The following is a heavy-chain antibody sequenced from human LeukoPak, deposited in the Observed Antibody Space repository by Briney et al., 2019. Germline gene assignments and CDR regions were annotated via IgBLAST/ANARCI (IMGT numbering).Heavy chain of an antibody. CDR1: GFTFSSYS. CDR3: ARVCSSVYTKYY. CDR2: ISSSSSTI. V-gene: IGHV3-48*04. D-gene: IGHD3-22*01. Sequence: GGSLRLSCAASGFTFSSYSIDWVRQAPGKGLEWLSYISSSSSTIYYADSVKGRFTISRDNAKNSVYLQMNSLRAEDTAVYYCARVCSSVYTKYYWGQGTLVTVSS. J-gene: IGHJ4*02.